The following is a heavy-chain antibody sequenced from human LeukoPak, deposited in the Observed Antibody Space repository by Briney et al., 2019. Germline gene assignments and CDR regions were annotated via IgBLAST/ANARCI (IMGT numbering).Heavy chain of an antibody. V-gene: IGHV3-11*04. CDR1: GFTFSDSY. D-gene: IGHD3-10*02. Sequence: GGSLRLSCAASGFTFSDSYMTWIRQAPGKGLEWVSYISNSGSSIYYADSVKGRFTISRDNAKNSLYLQMNSLRAEDTAVYYCAELGITMIGGVWGKGTTVTISS. J-gene: IGHJ6*04. CDR2: ISNSGSSI. CDR3: AELGITMIGGV.